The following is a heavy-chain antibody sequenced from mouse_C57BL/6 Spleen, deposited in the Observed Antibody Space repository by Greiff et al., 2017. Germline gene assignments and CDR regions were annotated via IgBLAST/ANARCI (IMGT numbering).Heavy chain of an antibody. V-gene: IGHV1-42*01. CDR1: GYSFTGYY. CDR3: ARRTTVVVSDY. J-gene: IGHJ2*01. Sequence: VQLQQSGPELVKPGASVKISCKASGYSFTGYYMNWVKQSPEKSLEWIGEINPSTGGTTYNQKFKAKATLTVDKSSSTAYMQLKSLTSEDSGVYYCARRTTVVVSDYWGQGTTLTVSS. CDR2: INPSTGGT. D-gene: IGHD1-1*01.